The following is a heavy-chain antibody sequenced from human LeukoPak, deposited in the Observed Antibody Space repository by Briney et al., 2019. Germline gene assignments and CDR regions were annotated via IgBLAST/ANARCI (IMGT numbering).Heavy chain of an antibody. V-gene: IGHV3-30*18. CDR2: ISYDGSNK. Sequence: GGSLRLSCAASGFTFSSYGMHWVRPAPGRGLEWVAVISYDGSNKYYADSVKGRFTISRDNSKNTLYLQMNSLRAEDTAVYYCAKDRWQQLAIFDYWGQGTLVTVSS. CDR1: GFTFSSYG. CDR3: AKDRWQQLAIFDY. J-gene: IGHJ4*02. D-gene: IGHD6-13*01.